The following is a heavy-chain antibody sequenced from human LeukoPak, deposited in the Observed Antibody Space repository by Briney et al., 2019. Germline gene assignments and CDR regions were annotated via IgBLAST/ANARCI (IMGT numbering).Heavy chain of an antibody. CDR2: IYYSGNT. J-gene: IGHJ4*02. Sequence: PSETLSLTCNVSGGPMNTYYWNWIRQPPGKGLEWIGFIYYSGNTKYNPSLSSRVTISIDTSRNHFSRRLSSVTPADTAKYYCARERLAARPGHFDYWGQGTLVAVSS. CDR3: ARERLAARPGHFDY. V-gene: IGHV4-59*01. D-gene: IGHD6-6*01. CDR1: GGPMNTYY.